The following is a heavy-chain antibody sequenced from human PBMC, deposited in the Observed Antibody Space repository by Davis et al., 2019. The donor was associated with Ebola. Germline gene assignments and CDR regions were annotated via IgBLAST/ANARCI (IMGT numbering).Heavy chain of an antibody. D-gene: IGHD2-8*01. CDR2: ISSSSSYI. J-gene: IGHJ6*02. V-gene: IGHV3-21*01. Sequence: GESLKISCAASGFTFSSYSMNWVRQAPGKGLEWVSSISSSSSYIYYADSVKGRFTISRDNAKNSLYLQMNSLRAEDTAVYYCARDFLVLMVYDDYYGMDVWGQGTTVTVSS. CDR3: ARDFLVLMVYDDYYGMDV. CDR1: GFTFSSYS.